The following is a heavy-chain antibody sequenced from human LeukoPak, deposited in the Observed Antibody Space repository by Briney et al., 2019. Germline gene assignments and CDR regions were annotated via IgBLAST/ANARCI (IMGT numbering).Heavy chain of an antibody. CDR1: GFTVSSNY. Sequence: GSLRLSCAASGFTVSSNYMSWIRQPPGKGLEWIGEINHSGSTNYNPSLKSRVTISVDTSKNQFSLKLSSVTAADTAVYYCARGSSWYRHFDYWGQGTLVTVSS. D-gene: IGHD6-13*01. J-gene: IGHJ4*02. CDR3: ARGSSWYRHFDY. CDR2: INHSGST. V-gene: IGHV4-34*01.